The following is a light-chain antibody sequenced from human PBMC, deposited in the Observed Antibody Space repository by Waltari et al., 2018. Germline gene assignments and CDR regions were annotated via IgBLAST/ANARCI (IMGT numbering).Light chain of an antibody. CDR1: QSVSNL. CDR2: DAS. CDR3: QHRRNWPWT. V-gene: IGKV3-11*01. J-gene: IGKJ1*01. Sequence: EIVLTQSPATLSLSPGERATFSCRARQSVSNLLGWYQQKPGQAPRLLIYDASNRATGIPARFSGSGSGTDFTLTISSLEPEDFAIYYCQHRRNWPWTFGQGTRVEIK.